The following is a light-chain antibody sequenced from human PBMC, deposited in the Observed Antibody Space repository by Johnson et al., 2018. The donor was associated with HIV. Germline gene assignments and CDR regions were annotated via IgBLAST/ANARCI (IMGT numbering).Light chain of an antibody. CDR3: ETWDSILSVYV. J-gene: IGLJ1*01. Sequence: QSVLTQPPSVSSVPGQKVTISCSGSSSKIGNKYVSWYQQLPGTAPKVLIYDNSKRPSGIPDRFSGSKSGTSATLVITGLQTGDEADYHCETWDSILSVYVFGTGTKVTVL. CDR2: DNS. V-gene: IGLV1-51*01. CDR1: SSKIGNKY.